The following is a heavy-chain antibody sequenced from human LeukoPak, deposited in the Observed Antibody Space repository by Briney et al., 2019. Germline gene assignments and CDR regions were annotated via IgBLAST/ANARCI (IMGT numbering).Heavy chain of an antibody. CDR3: ARDKYYYDSRMDY. V-gene: IGHV3-30*03. CDR2: ISYDGSNE. J-gene: IGHJ4*02. Sequence: PGGSLRLSCAASGFTFSSYGMHWVRQAPGKGLEWVAVISYDGSNEYYADSVKGRFTISRDNAKNSLYLQMNSLRAEDTAVYYCARDKYYYDSRMDYWGQGTLVTVSS. CDR1: GFTFSSYG. D-gene: IGHD3-22*01.